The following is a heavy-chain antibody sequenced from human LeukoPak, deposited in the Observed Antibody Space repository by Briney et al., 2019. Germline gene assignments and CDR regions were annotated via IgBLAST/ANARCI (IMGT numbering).Heavy chain of an antibody. D-gene: IGHD2-15*01. CDR2: ISGSGGST. J-gene: IGHJ4*02. CDR1: GFTFSSYA. Sequence: GGSLRLSCAASGFTFSSYAMSWVRQAPGKGLEWVSAISGSGGSTYYADSVKGRFTISRDNSKNTLYLQMNSLRAEDTAVYYCASLRDCTSGSCYSRLDYWGQGSLVTVSS. CDR3: ASLRDCTSGSCYSRLDY. V-gene: IGHV3-23*01.